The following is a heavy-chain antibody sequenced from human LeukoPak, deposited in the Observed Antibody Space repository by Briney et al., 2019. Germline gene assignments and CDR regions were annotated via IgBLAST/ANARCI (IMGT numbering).Heavy chain of an antibody. CDR2: ISSSSSYI. CDR3: ARDAAAADAFDI. CDR1: GFTFSSYS. D-gene: IGHD6-13*01. V-gene: IGHV3-21*01. Sequence: PGGSLRLSCAASGFTFSSYSMNWVRQAPGKGLEWVSSISSSSSYIYYADSVKGRFTISRDNAKNSLYLQMNSLRAEDTAVYYCARDAAAADAFDIWGQGTMVTVPS. J-gene: IGHJ3*02.